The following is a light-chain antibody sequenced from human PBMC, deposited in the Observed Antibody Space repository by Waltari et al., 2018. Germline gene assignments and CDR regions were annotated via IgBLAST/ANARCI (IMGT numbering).Light chain of an antibody. V-gene: IGLV1-40*01. CDR3: QSYDSRRGGQVV. J-gene: IGLJ3*02. Sequence: QQLPGKAPQRLMFGFSKRPSGVPDRFSGSKSGTAAALAITGLQPEDEADYYCQSYDSRRGGQVVFGGGTKVTVL. CDR2: GFS.